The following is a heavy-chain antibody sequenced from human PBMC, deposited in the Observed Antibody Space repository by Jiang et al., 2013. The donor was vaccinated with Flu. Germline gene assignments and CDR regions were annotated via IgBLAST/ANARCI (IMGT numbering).Heavy chain of an antibody. CDR1: YW. Sequence: YWIGWVRQMPGKGLEWMGIIYPGDSDTRYSPSFQGQVTISADKSISTAYLQWSSLKASDTAMYYCARRATVAECFQQWGQGTLVTVSS. J-gene: IGHJ1*01. CDR2: IYPGDSDT. D-gene: IGHD4-17*01. V-gene: IGHV5-51*01. CDR3: ARRATVAECFQQ.